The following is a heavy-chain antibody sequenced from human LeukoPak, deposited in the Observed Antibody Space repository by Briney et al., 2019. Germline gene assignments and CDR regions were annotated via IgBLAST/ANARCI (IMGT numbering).Heavy chain of an antibody. Sequence: SETLSLTCSVSGGSISSSSYYWGWIRQPPGKGLEWIGEINHSGSTNYNPSLKSRVTISVDTSKNQFSLKLSSVTAADTAVYYCARQGSGSYYRYYYYMDVWGKGTTVTVSS. D-gene: IGHD3-10*01. V-gene: IGHV4-39*01. J-gene: IGHJ6*03. CDR3: ARQGSGSYYRYYYYMDV. CDR2: INHSGST. CDR1: GGSISSSSYY.